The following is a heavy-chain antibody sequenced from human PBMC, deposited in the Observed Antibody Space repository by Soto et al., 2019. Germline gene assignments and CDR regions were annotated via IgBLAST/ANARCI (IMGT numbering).Heavy chain of an antibody. D-gene: IGHD2-2*01. Sequence: ASVKVSCKASGYTFTSYGISWVRQAPGQGLEWMGWISAYNGNTNYAQKLQGRVTMTTDTSTSTAYMELRSLRSDDSAVYYCARVDYAPNRHPPETNFDYWDQG. CDR2: ISAYNGNT. J-gene: IGHJ4*02. CDR3: ARVDYAPNRHPPETNFDY. CDR1: GYTFTSYG. V-gene: IGHV1-18*01.